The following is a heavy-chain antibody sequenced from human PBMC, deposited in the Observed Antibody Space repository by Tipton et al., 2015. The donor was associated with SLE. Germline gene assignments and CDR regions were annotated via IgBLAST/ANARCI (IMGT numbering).Heavy chain of an antibody. D-gene: IGHD6-13*01. V-gene: IGHV3-7*01. J-gene: IGHJ4*02. CDR1: GFSFSTSW. CDR2: INQDGSAT. Sequence: SLRLSCAASGFSFSTSWMGWVRQAPGKGLERVANINQDGSATFYVDSVKGRFTISRDNAKNSLYLQMNSLRAEDTAVYYCARPGAGYSVVFWGQGTLVTASS. CDR3: ARPGAGYSVVF.